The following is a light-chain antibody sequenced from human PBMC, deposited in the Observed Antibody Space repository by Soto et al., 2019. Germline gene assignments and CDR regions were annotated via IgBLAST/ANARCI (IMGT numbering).Light chain of an antibody. CDR1: SSNIGSNT. CDR3: AAWDDSLNGVV. J-gene: IGLJ3*02. CDR2: CNN. V-gene: IGLV1-44*01. Sequence: QSVLTQPPSASGTPGQRVTISCSGSSSNIGSNTVNWYQQLPGTAPKLLIYCNNQRPSGVPDRFSGSKSGTSASLAISGLQSEDAADYYCAAWDDSLNGVVFGGGTKLTVL.